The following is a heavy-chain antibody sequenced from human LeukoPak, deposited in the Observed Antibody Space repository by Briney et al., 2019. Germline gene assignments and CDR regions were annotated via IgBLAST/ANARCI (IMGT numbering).Heavy chain of an antibody. CDR2: INHSGST. Sequence: SETLSLTCAVYGGSFSGYYWSWIRQPPGKGLEWIGEINHSGSTNYNPSLKSRVTISVDTSKNQFSLKLSSVTAADTAVYYCARVRTRWGLYAFDIWGQGTMVTVSS. D-gene: IGHD2-2*01. V-gene: IGHV4-34*01. CDR1: GGSFSGYY. CDR3: ARVRTRWGLYAFDI. J-gene: IGHJ3*02.